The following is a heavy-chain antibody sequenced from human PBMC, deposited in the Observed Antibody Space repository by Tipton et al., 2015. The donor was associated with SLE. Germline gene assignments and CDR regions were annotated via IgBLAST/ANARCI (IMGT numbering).Heavy chain of an antibody. Sequence: QSGAEVKKPGASVKVSCKASGYNFITYDINWVRQATGQGLEWMGWMNPNSGNTGYAQKFQGRVTMTRNTSISTAYMELSSLRSDDTAVYYCTRGRVWNGYYFDPWGRGTLVTVSS. CDR2: MNPNSGNT. D-gene: IGHD1-1*01. CDR3: TRGRVWNGYYFDP. CDR1: GYNFITYD. V-gene: IGHV1-8*01. J-gene: IGHJ4*02.